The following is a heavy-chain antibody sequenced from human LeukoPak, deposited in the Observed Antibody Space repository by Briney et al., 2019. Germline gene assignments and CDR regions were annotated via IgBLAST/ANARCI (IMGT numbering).Heavy chain of an antibody. CDR3: ARHSGHSVSYLFGFDI. D-gene: IGHD1-26*01. V-gene: IGHV4-34*01. CDR2: INHSGST. Sequence: PSETLSLTCAVYGGSFSGYYWSWIRQPPGKGLEWIGEINHSGSTNYNPSLKSRVTISVDTSKNQFSLKLSSVTAADTAVYYCARHSGHSVSYLFGFDIWGQGTTVTVSS. J-gene: IGHJ3*02. CDR1: GGSFSGYY.